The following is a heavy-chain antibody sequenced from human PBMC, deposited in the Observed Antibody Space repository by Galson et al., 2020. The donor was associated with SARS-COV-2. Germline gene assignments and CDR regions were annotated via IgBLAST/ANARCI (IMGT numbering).Heavy chain of an antibody. Sequence: GGSLRLSCTASGFMFSNHAFHWVRQAPGKGLEWVSFIHHDESKKYYADSVKGRFTVSRDNHENTVYLQMNSLRGEDTAVYYCAKDRTNSWSGGDVWGQGTTVTVSS. CDR2: IHHDESKK. CDR3: AKDRTNSWSGGDV. V-gene: IGHV3-30*02. D-gene: IGHD1-26*01. CDR1: GFMFSNHA. J-gene: IGHJ6*02.